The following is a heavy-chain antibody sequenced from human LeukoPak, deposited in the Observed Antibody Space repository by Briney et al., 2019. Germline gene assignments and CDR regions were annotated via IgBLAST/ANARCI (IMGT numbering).Heavy chain of an antibody. D-gene: IGHD1-26*01. CDR2: ISSSSSST. Sequence: GGSLRLSCAASGFTFSEYYMSWIRQAPGKGLEWVSYISSSSSSTNYADSVKGRFTISRDNAKNSLYLQMNSRRAEDTAVYYCARESIVGATVYFDYWGQGTLVTVSS. J-gene: IGHJ4*02. CDR1: GFTFSEYY. V-gene: IGHV3-11*05. CDR3: ARESIVGATVYFDY.